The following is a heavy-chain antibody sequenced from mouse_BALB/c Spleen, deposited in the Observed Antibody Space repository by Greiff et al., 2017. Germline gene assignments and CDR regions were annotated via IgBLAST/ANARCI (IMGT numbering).Heavy chain of an antibody. CDR3: ARDRYDDGYAMDY. CDR2: ISYDGSN. CDR1: GYSITSGYY. V-gene: IGHV3-6*02. Sequence: EVKLQESGPGLVKPSQSLSLTCSVTGYSITSGYYWNWIRQFPGNKLEWMGYISYDGSNNYNPSLKNRISITRDTSKNQFFLKLNSVTTEDTATYYCARDRYDDGYAMDYWGQGTSVTVSS. D-gene: IGHD2-14*01. J-gene: IGHJ4*01.